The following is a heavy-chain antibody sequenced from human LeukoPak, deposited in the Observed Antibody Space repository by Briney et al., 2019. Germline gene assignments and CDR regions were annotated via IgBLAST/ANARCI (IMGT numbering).Heavy chain of an antibody. D-gene: IGHD2-2*01. Sequence: SETLSLTCTVSGGSISSYYWSWIRQPPGKGLEWIGYIYYSGSTNYNPSLKSRVTISVDTSKNQFSLKLSSVTAADTAVYYCARDPAPGPAANLDYWGQGTLVTVSS. V-gene: IGHV4-59*01. CDR1: GGSISSYY. CDR2: IYYSGST. CDR3: ARDPAPGPAANLDY. J-gene: IGHJ4*02.